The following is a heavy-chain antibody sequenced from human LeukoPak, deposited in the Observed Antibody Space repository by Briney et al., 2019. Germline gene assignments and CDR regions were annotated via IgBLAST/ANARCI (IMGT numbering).Heavy chain of an antibody. D-gene: IGHD3-10*01. V-gene: IGHV4-59*01. CDR1: GGSISSDY. Sequence: SETLSPTCTVSGGSISSDYWNWIRQPPGKGLEWIGYIHYSGTTNYNPSLKSRVTISIDTSKIQFSLKLTSVTAADTAVYYCARCGYGSGSYSALSYYYYYYMDVWGKGTTVTVSS. CDR2: IHYSGTT. J-gene: IGHJ6*03. CDR3: ARCGYGSGSYSALSYYYYYYMDV.